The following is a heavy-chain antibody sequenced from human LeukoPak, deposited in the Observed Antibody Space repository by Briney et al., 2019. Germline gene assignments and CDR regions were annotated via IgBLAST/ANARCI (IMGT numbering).Heavy chain of an antibody. D-gene: IGHD4-17*01. CDR3: ARDPLHYGDYVDWDY. Sequence: ASVKDSCKASGYTFTSYYLHWVREAPGQGLEWMGIINPSGGSTTYAQKFQGRVTMTRDMSTSTVYMELSSLRSEDTAVYYCARDPLHYGDYVDWDYWGQGTLVTVSS. CDR2: INPSGGST. J-gene: IGHJ4*02. CDR1: GYTFTSYY. V-gene: IGHV1-46*01.